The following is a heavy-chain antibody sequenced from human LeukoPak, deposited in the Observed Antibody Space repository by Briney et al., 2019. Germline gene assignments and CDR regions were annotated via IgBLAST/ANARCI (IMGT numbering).Heavy chain of an antibody. D-gene: IGHD2-2*01. Sequence: SETLSLTCTVSGASISSYWWSWIRQPPGKGLEWIGYIHFSGNTNTKSSLKSRVTISPDTSKNQFSLKLNSVSAVDTAVYYCATAYVPGGIIDYGGQGTLVTVSS. V-gene: IGHV4-59*01. CDR2: IHFSGNT. CDR1: GASISSYW. J-gene: IGHJ4*02. CDR3: ATAYVPGGIIDY.